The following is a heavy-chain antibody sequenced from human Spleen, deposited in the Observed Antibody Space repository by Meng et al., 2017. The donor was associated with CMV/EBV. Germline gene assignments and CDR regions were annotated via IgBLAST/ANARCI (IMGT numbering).Heavy chain of an antibody. CDR2: IYPGDSDT. CDR1: GYRFSNYW. D-gene: IGHD4-17*01. Sequence: GESLKISCKGSGYRFSNYWIGWVRQMSGKGLEWMGIIYPGDSDTRYSPSFQGHVTITADKSISTAYLQWSSLKASDTAVYYCARRGFDDYGDPSWFDPWGQGTLVTVSS. V-gene: IGHV5-51*01. J-gene: IGHJ5*02. CDR3: ARRGFDDYGDPSWFDP.